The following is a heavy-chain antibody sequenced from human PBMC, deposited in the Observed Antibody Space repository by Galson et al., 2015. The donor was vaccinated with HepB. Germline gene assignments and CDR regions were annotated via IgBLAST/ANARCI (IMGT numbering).Heavy chain of an antibody. J-gene: IGHJ4*02. CDR1: GYTFTGYY. V-gene: IGHV1-2*02. Sequence: SVKVSCKASGYTFTGYYMHWVRQAPGQGLEWMGWINPNSGGTNYAQKFQGRVTMTRDTSISTAYMELSRLRSDDTAVYYCARGRITGTLTEFDYWGQGTLVTVSS. CDR2: INPNSGGT. CDR3: ARGRITGTLTEFDY. D-gene: IGHD1/OR15-1a*01.